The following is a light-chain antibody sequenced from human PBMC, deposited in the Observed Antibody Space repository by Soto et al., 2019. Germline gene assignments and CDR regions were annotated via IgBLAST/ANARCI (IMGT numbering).Light chain of an antibody. CDR1: SSDIGGYNY. J-gene: IGLJ2*01. V-gene: IGLV2-14*03. CDR2: DVA. CDR3: SSYTGGSNIRV. Sequence: QSALTQPASVSGSPGQSIIISCTGTSSDIGGYNYVSWYQQHPGKAPKLVIYDVAIRPSGVSNRFSGSKSGNTASLTISGLQAEDEADYYCSSYTGGSNIRVFGGGTKLTVL.